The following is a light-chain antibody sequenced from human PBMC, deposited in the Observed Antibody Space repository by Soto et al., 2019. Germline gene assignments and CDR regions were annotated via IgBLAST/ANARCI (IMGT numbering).Light chain of an antibody. CDR1: HSVSSSY. V-gene: IGKV3-20*01. CDR3: QQFDPSPPST. CDR2: GAS. Sequence: EIVLTQSPGTLSLSPGERATLSCRASHSVSSSYLAWYQQKPDQAPRLLIYGASSRATGIPDRFSGSVSGTDFTLTISRLEPEDFAVYYCQQFDPSPPSTFGQGTRLEIK. J-gene: IGKJ5*01.